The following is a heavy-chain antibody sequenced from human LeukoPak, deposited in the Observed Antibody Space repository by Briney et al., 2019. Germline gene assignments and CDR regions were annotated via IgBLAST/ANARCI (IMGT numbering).Heavy chain of an antibody. Sequence: GGSLRLSCAASGFTFSDYYMSLIRRAPGKGLEWVSYTSGSGSTIYYADSVKGRFTISRDNAKNSLYLQMNSLRAEDTAVYYCARGKTYYDFWSGYSSPQNWFDPWGQGTLVTVSS. CDR1: GFTFSDYY. J-gene: IGHJ5*02. CDR3: ARGKTYYDFWSGYSSPQNWFDP. CDR2: TSGSGSTI. D-gene: IGHD3-3*01. V-gene: IGHV3-11*01.